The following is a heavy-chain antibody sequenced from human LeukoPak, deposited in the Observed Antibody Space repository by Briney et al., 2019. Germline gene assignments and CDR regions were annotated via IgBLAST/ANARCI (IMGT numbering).Heavy chain of an antibody. Sequence: GGSLRLSCAASGFTFSSYAMHWVRQAPGKGLEWVAVISYDGSNKYYADSVKGRFTISRDNSKNTLYLQMNSLRAEDTAVYYCARGGYSSSAKVYFNYWGQGTLVTVSS. CDR1: GFTFSSYA. J-gene: IGHJ4*02. CDR3: ARGGYSSSAKVYFNY. CDR2: ISYDGSNK. V-gene: IGHV3-30*01. D-gene: IGHD6-6*01.